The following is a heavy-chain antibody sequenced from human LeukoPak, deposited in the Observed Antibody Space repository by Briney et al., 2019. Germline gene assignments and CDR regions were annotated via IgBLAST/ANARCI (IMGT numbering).Heavy chain of an antibody. D-gene: IGHD3-16*01. Sequence: GGSLRLSCAASGFTFSSYGMHWVRQAPGKGLEWVAVIWYDGSNKYYADSVKGRFTISRDNSENTVYLQMNNLRAEDTAVYYCASAVDGVKYYFAYWGQGTLVTVSS. CDR2: IWYDGSNK. J-gene: IGHJ4*02. V-gene: IGHV3-33*01. CDR3: ASAVDGVKYYFAY. CDR1: GFTFSSYG.